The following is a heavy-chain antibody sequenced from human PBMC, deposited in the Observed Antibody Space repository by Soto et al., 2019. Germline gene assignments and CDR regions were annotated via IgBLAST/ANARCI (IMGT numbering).Heavy chain of an antibody. CDR3: ASHHDMWSGYLSPVDY. CDR2: IDTSGTKI. Sequence: QVQLVESGGDLVKPGGSLRLSCAASGYTFSDYYMSWIRQAPGKGLEWISYIDTSGTKIYYADSVKGRFTINRDNAKNSLYLEINSTRDEYTAVYYCASHHDMWSGYLSPVDYWGQGTLVTVSS. CDR1: GYTFSDYY. V-gene: IGHV3-11*01. J-gene: IGHJ4*02. D-gene: IGHD3-3*01.